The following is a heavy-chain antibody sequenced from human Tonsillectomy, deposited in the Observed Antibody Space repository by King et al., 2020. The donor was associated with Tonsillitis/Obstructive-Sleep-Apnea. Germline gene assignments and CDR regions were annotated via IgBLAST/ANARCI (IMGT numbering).Heavy chain of an antibody. CDR2: INWDSVSI. D-gene: IGHD5-12*01. CDR1: GFTFDDYA. Sequence: QLVQSGGGLVQPGRSLRLSCAASGFTFDDYAMHWVRQAPGKGLEWVSGINWDSVSIGYADSVKGRFTMSRDNAKNYLYLQMNSLRVEDTALYYCAKDIQGGYDLLYYYYMDVWGKGTTVTVSS. CDR3: AKDIQGGYDLLYYYYMDV. V-gene: IGHV3-9*01. J-gene: IGHJ6*03.